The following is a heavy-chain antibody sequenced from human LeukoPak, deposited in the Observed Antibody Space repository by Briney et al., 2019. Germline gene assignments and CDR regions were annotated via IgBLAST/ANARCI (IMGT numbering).Heavy chain of an antibody. CDR2: ISSSGSSI. J-gene: IGHJ1*01. Sequence: PGGSLRLSCAASGFTFSDYYMTWIRQAQGKGLEWVSYISSSGSSIYYADSVKGRFTISRDNAKNSLYLQMNSLRAEDTAVYYCARDLGYYDSSGYYRGAEYFQHWGQGTLVTVSS. D-gene: IGHD3-22*01. CDR1: GFTFSDYY. CDR3: ARDLGYYDSSGYYRGAEYFQH. V-gene: IGHV3-11*01.